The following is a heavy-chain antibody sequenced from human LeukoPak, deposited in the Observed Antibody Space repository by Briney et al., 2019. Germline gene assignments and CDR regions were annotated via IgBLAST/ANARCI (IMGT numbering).Heavy chain of an antibody. Sequence: GGSLRLSCAASGFTVSSNYMSWVRQAPGKGLEWVSYGSSAGTIYYADSVKGRFTISRDNAKNSLYLQMNSLRAEDTAVYYCATTHGDFDWLMYYWGQGTLVTVSS. CDR3: ATTHGDFDWLMYY. J-gene: IGHJ4*02. CDR1: GFTVSSNY. CDR2: GSSAGTI. D-gene: IGHD3-9*01. V-gene: IGHV3-11*04.